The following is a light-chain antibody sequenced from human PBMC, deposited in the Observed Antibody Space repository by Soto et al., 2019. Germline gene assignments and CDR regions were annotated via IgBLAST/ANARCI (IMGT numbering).Light chain of an antibody. J-gene: IGLJ3*02. CDR3: SSYAGSSNWV. Sequence: QSALTQPPSASGSPGQSVTISCTGTSSDIGGYNSVSWYQQHPGKAPRLMIYEVNKRPSGVPDRFSGSKSGYTASLTVSGLQTEDEAFYYCSSYAGSSNWVFGGGTKVTVL. CDR1: SSDIGGYNS. V-gene: IGLV2-8*01. CDR2: EVN.